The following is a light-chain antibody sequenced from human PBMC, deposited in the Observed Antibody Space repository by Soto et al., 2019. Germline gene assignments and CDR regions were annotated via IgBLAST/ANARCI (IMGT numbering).Light chain of an antibody. V-gene: IGLV2-14*01. CDR1: SSDVGGYKY. J-gene: IGLJ1*01. CDR2: DVT. Sequence: LTQPASVSGSPGQSITISCTGTSSDVGGYKYVSWYQQHPDKAPKLIIYDVTNRPSGISNRFSGSKSGNTASLTISELQAEDEADYYCSSYTSSSSYVFGTGTKVTVL. CDR3: SSYTSSSSYV.